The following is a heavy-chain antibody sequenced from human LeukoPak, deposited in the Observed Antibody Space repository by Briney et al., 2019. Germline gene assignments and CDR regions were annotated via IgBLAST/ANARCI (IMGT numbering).Heavy chain of an antibody. V-gene: IGHV1-46*01. J-gene: IGHJ4*02. D-gene: IGHD3-3*01. CDR2: INPSGGST. Sequence: ASVKVSCKASGYTFTSYYMHWVRQAPGQGLEWMGIINPSGGSTSYAQKFQGRVTMTMDMSTSTVYMELSSLRSEDTAVYYCAREALWLTIFVYWGQGTLATVSS. CDR3: AREALWLTIFVY. CDR1: GYTFTSYY.